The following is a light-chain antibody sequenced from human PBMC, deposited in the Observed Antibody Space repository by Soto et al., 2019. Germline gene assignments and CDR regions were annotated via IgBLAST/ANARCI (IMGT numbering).Light chain of an antibody. CDR2: EGT. CDR3: SLDTHDCTAV. Sequence: QSVLTQPHSVSGSPGQSVTISCAGTRSDFSCYNRVSWYQRPPGTGPKLIIYEGTNRPSGVPDRFSGSKSGKTAYLHVSGLHADVDAEYYCSLDTHDCTAVLGTETKATV. J-gene: IGLJ1*01. V-gene: IGLV2-18*01. CDR1: RSDFSCYNR.